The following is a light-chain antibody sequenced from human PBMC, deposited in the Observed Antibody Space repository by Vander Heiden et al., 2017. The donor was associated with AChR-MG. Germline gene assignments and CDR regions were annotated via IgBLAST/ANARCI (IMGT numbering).Light chain of an antibody. V-gene: IGLV3-9*01. J-gene: IGLJ2*01. Sequence: SSELTQPLSVSVALGQPARITCGGKNIGNKNVPWYQQKPGQAPVLVIYRDAYRPSGIPERFSGSKSGRTPTLTISRAHAGDEADYYCQLWDINTVLFGGGTKLTVL. CDR2: RDA. CDR1: NIGNKN. CDR3: QLWDINTVL.